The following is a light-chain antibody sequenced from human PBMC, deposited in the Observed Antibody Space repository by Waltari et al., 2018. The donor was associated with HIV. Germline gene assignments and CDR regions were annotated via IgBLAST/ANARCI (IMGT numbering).Light chain of an antibody. CDR2: ETS. CDR3: QQRGTWPLVT. J-gene: IGKJ4*01. CDR1: QGVSRH. V-gene: IGKV3-11*01. Sequence: EIALTQSPATLSVSPGERAVLSCRDSQGVSRHLAWYQQKSGQGPRLLIYETSTRAAGTPGRFNGSGSGTDFVLTITDVEPGDVAVYYCQQRGTWPLVTFGGGTKVE.